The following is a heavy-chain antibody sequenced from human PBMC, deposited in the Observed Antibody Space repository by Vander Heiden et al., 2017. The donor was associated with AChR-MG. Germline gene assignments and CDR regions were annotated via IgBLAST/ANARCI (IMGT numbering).Heavy chain of an antibody. CDR1: GVTFSSYA. D-gene: IGHD6-6*01. V-gene: IGHV3-30-3*01. J-gene: IGHJ4*02. CDR2: ISYDGSNK. CDR3: ARVDKTAKSPRGQLVS. Sequence: QVQLVESGGGVVQPGRSLRLSCAASGVTFSSYAMHWVRQAPGKGLEWVAVISYDGSNKYYADSVKGRFTISRDNSKNTLYLQMNSLRAEDTAVYYCARVDKTAKSPRGQLVSWGQGTLVTVSS.